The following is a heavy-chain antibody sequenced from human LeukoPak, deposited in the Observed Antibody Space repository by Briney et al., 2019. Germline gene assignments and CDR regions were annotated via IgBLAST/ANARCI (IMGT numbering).Heavy chain of an antibody. V-gene: IGHV3-21*01. CDR2: ISSSSSYI. CDR1: GFTFSSYS. J-gene: IGHJ5*02. Sequence: GGSLRLSCAASGFTFSSYSMNWVRQAPGKGLEWVSSISSSSSYIYYADSVKGRFTISRDNAKNSLYLQMNGLRAEDTAVYYCARATDYDFWSGYSPFDPWGQGTLVTVSS. CDR3: ARATDYDFWSGYSPFDP. D-gene: IGHD3-3*01.